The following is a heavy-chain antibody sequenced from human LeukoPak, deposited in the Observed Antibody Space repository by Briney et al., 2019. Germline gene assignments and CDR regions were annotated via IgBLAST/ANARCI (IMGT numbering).Heavy chain of an antibody. J-gene: IGHJ5*02. V-gene: IGHV3-21*01. CDR1: GFTFSSYD. D-gene: IGHD3-3*01. CDR3: ARTVFGAYNWFDP. Sequence: GGSLRLSCAASGFTFSSYDMNWVRQAPGKGLEWVSSISSTSNYINYADSVKGRFTISRDNAKSPLYLQMNSLRVEDTAVYYCARTVFGAYNWFDPWGQGALVTVSS. CDR2: ISSTSNYI.